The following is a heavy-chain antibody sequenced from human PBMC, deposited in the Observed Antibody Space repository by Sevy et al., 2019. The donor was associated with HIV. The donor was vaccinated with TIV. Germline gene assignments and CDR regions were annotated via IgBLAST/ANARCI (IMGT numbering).Heavy chain of an antibody. D-gene: IGHD2-8*01. V-gene: IGHV3-23*01. CDR1: GFTFAKYS. CDR3: AREGCTQPHDY. Sequence: GGSLRLSCAASGFTFAKYSMSWVRQAPGKGLEWVSTLSFGCGRINYADSVKGRFTISRDDSKNTLFLQMNSLRAEDTATYFCAREGCTQPHDYWGQGTLVTASS. J-gene: IGHJ4*02. CDR2: LSFGCGRI.